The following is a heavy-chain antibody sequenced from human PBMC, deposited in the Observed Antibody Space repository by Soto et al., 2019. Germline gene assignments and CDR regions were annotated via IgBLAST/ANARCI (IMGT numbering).Heavy chain of an antibody. CDR2: ISVYNGNT. Sequence: QVQLVQSGAEVKKPGASVKVSGKASGYTFNSYGISWVRQAPGQGLEWMGWISVYNGNTNYAQKVQGKVTMTTDTSTSTAYVELRSLRSDGTAVYYCAREGRNGGYFDYWGQGTVVTVSS. V-gene: IGHV1-18*01. CDR3: AREGRNGGYFDY. J-gene: IGHJ4*02. CDR1: GYTFNSYG. D-gene: IGHD2-8*01.